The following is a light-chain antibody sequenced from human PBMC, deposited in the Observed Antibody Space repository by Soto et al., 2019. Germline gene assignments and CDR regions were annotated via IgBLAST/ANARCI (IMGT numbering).Light chain of an antibody. J-gene: IGLJ1*01. V-gene: IGLV2-14*01. CDR1: SSDVGFYNY. CDR3: SSFTTSSTYV. Sequence: QSALTQPASVSGSPGQSITISCTGTSSDVGFYNYVSWYQQHPGKAPKLMIYEVNNRPSGVSNRFSGSKSDNTASLTISGLQAEDDADYYCSSFTTSSTYVFGTGTKVTVL. CDR2: EVN.